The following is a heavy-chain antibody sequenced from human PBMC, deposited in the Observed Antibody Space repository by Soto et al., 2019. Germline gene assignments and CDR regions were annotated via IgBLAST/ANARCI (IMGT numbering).Heavy chain of an antibody. J-gene: IGHJ5*02. Sequence: QVQVQESGPGLVKPSETLSLTCTVSGGSISNHYWRWIRQSPGKGLEWIANIYHSGTTNYNLSLKGRVTISIESSKNKVSLRLNAVTAEETAVYYCARGWYRTLAWFDPWCQGTLVTVSS. CDR2: IYHSGTT. CDR1: GGSISNHY. CDR3: ARGWYRTLAWFDP. D-gene: IGHD1-26*01. V-gene: IGHV4-59*11.